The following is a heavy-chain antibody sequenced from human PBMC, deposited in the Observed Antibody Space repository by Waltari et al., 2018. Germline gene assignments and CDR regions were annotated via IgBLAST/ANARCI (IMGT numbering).Heavy chain of an antibody. CDR1: GGSISSYY. V-gene: IGHV4-59*01. Sequence: QVQLQESGPGLVKPSETLSLTCTVSGGSISSYYWSWIRQPPGKGLDWIGYIYYSGSTNYNPSRKSRVTISVDTSKNQFSLKLSSVTAADTAVYYCAREIAVAEIDYWGQGTLVTVSS. J-gene: IGHJ4*02. CDR3: AREIAVAEIDY. D-gene: IGHD6-19*01. CDR2: IYYSGST.